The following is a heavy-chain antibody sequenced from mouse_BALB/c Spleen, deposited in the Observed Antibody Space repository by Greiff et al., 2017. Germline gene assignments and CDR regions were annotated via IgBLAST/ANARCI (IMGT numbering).Heavy chain of an antibody. Sequence: EVKLVESGGGLVKPGGSLKLSCAASGFAFSSYTMSWVRQTPEKRLEWVATISSGGSYTDYPDSVKGRFTISRDNDKNTLYLQMSRLKSEDTAMYYCTRAYECVDAMDYWGQGTSVTVSS. J-gene: IGHJ4*01. D-gene: IGHD2-3*01. CDR1: GFAFSSYT. CDR2: ISSGGSYT. CDR3: TRAYECVDAMDY. V-gene: IGHV5-6-4*01.